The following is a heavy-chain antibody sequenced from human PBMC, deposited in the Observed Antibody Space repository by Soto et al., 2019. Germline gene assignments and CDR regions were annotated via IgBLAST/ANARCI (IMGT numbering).Heavy chain of an antibody. Sequence: PSESLSLTCTVSGGSIMSYYWIWLRQPQGKGLEWIGYIYYSGSTYYNPSLKSRVTISVDTSKNQFSLKLSSVTAADTAVYYCAREGNSGSWYEGSWFDPWGQGTLVTVSS. D-gene: IGHD6-13*01. CDR1: GGSIMSYY. V-gene: IGHV4-59*01. J-gene: IGHJ5*02. CDR2: IYYSGST. CDR3: AREGNSGSWYEGSWFDP.